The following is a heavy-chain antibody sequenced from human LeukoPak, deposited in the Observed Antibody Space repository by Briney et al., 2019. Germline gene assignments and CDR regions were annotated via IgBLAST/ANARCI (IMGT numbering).Heavy chain of an antibody. CDR3: AAVFGRGYYYYFDY. CDR2: IAVGSGNT. D-gene: IGHD3-22*01. J-gene: IGHJ4*02. Sequence: GASVKVSFKASGFTFTCSSMQWVRQARGQRLECIGWIAVGSGNTNYAQKFQGRVSITRDMSTSTAYMELSSLRSEDTALYYCAAVFGRGYYYYFDYWGQGTLVTVSS. CDR1: GFTFTCSS. V-gene: IGHV1-58*02.